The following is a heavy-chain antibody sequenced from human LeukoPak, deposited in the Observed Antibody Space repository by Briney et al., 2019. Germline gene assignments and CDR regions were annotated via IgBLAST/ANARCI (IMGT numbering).Heavy chain of an antibody. D-gene: IGHD5-18*01. V-gene: IGHV3-74*01. CDR1: GFSFSTYW. CDR2: INGDASST. CDR3: ARARGNTYGYFEY. Sequence: PGGSLRLSCAASGFSFSTYWMHWVRQAPGKGLVWVSRINGDASSTSYADSVKGRFTISRDNAKSTLYLQMNSLRVEDTAVYYCARARGNTYGYFEYWGQGTLVTVSS. J-gene: IGHJ4*02.